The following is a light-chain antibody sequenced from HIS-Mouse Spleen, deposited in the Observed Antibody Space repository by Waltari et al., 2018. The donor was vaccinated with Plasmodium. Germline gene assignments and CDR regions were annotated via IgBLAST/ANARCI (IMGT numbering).Light chain of an antibody. J-gene: IGLJ3*02. CDR3: CSYAGSSTFV. V-gene: IGLV2-23*03. CDR2: EGS. Sequence: QSALTQPASVSGSPGQSLTISCTGTSTYVGRYNLSSWYQQHPGKAPKPMIYEGSKRPSGVSNRFSGSKSGNTASLTISGLQAEDEADYYCCSYAGSSTFVFGGGTKLTVL. CDR1: STYVGRYNL.